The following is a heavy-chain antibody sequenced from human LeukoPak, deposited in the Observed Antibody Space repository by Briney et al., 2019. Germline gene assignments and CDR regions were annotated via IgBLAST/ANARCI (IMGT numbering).Heavy chain of an antibody. J-gene: IGHJ4*02. CDR2: IYYSGST. CDR3: ARQTWYSYGYIGVDFDY. Sequence: SETLSLTCTVSGGSISSSSYYWGWIRQPPGKGLEWIGSIYYSGSTYYNPSLKSRVTISVDTSKNQFSLKLSSVTAADTAVYYRARQTWYSYGYIGVDFDYWGQGTLVTVSS. V-gene: IGHV4-39*01. D-gene: IGHD5-18*01. CDR1: GGSISSSSYY.